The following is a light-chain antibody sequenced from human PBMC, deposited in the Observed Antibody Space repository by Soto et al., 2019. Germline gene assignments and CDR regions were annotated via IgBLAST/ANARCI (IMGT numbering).Light chain of an antibody. CDR3: QQRSNWFT. CDR2: DAS. J-gene: IGKJ5*01. Sequence: EIVLTQSPATLSLSPGERATLSCRASQSVSSYLAWYQQKPGQAPRLLIYDASNRATGIPARFSGGGSGTVFTLTISRLEPEEFAVYYCQQRSNWFTFGQGTRLEIK. V-gene: IGKV3-11*01. CDR1: QSVSSY.